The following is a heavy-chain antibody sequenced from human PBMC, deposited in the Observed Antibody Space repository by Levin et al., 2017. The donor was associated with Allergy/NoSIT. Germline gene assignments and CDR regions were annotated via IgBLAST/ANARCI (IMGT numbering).Heavy chain of an antibody. V-gene: IGHV5-51*01. CDR1: GYPFTAYW. CDR3: ARSIVGTSCWGN. J-gene: IGHJ4*02. CDR2: IYPRDSDP. Sequence: RGESLKISCKGSGYPFTAYWIGWLRQMPGKGLEWMGVIYPRDSDPIYSPSFQGQVTISSDKSTSTTYLQWNSLKDSDTAIYYCARSIVGTSCWGNWGQGTLVTVSS. D-gene: IGHD1-26*01.